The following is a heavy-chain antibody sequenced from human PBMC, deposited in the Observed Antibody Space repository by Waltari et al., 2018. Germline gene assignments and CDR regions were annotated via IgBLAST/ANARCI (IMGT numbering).Heavy chain of an antibody. Sequence: QMTLKESGSTLVKPTQTLRLTRTISGFSVSTNGVAVAWIRQHPGEALACLSLIYWEVDKSYSPCLKSSLPTTTAPATTQLVRTTTDMDPVDTATYYCAHFNDRSRRYCHHWAQGTLVTASS. V-gene: IGHV2-5*02. CDR1: GFSVSTNGVA. D-gene: IGHD3-16*02. CDR3: AHFNDRSRRYCHH. J-gene: IGHJ1*01. CDR2: IYWEVDK.